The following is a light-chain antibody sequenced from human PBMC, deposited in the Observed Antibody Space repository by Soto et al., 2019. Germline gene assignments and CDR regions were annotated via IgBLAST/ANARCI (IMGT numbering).Light chain of an antibody. Sequence: DIQMTQSPSTLSGSVGDRVTITCRASQTISSWLAWYQQKPGKAPKLLIYKASTLKSGVPSRFSGSGSGTEFTLTISSLQPDDFATYYCQHYKSDSEAFGQGTKVDIK. CDR2: KAS. CDR1: QTISSW. V-gene: IGKV1-5*03. J-gene: IGKJ1*01. CDR3: QHYKSDSEA.